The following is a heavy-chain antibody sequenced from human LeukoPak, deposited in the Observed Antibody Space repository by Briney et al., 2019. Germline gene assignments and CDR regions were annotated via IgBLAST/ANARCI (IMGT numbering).Heavy chain of an antibody. J-gene: IGHJ6*02. V-gene: IGHV3-7*01. CDR1: GFTFSSYW. D-gene: IGHD6-13*01. CDR3: AREESAAGHPYYYGMDV. Sequence: GGSLRLSCAASGFTFSSYWMSWVRQAPGKGLEWVANIKQDGSEKYYVDSVKGRFTISRDNAKNSLHLQMNSLRADDTAVYYCAREESAAGHPYYYGMDVWGQGTTVTLSS. CDR2: IKQDGSEK.